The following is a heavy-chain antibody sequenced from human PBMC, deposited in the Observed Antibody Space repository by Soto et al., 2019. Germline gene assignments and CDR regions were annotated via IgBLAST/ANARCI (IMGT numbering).Heavy chain of an antibody. CDR1: GFTFSSYG. Sequence: QVQLVESGGGVVQPGRSLRLSRAASGFTFSSYGMHWVRQAPGKGLEWVAVIWYDGSNKYYADSVKGRFTISRDNSKNTLYLQMNSLRAEDTAVYYCARTRYYDSSGYYLYFDYWGQGTLVTVSS. J-gene: IGHJ4*02. V-gene: IGHV3-33*01. CDR2: IWYDGSNK. CDR3: ARTRYYDSSGYYLYFDY. D-gene: IGHD3-22*01.